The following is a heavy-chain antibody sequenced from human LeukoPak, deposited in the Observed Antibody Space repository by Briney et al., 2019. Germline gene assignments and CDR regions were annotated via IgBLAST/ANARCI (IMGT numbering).Heavy chain of an antibody. V-gene: IGHV3-53*01. D-gene: IGHD1-14*01. CDR2: LYSDGNT. J-gene: IGHJ4*02. Sequence: GGSLRLSCAVSGFTVITNDMTWVRHAPAKGLEWVSVLYSDGNTKYADSVQGRFTISRDNSKNTLYLEMDSLSPDDTAVYYCARGVEPLAANTLAYWGQGTLVTVSS. CDR3: ARGVEPLAANTLAY. CDR1: GFTVITND.